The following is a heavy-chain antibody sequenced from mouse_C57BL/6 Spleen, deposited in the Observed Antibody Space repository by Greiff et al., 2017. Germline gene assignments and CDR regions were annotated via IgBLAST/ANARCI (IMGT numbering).Heavy chain of an antibody. CDR2: INPSNGGT. D-gene: IGHD1-2*01. J-gene: IGHJ4*01. V-gene: IGHV1-53*01. CDR1: GYTFTSYW. CDR3: ARSRILRPENAMDY. Sequence: VQLQQSGTELVKPGASVKLSCKASGYTFTSYWMHWVKQRPGQGLEWIGNINPSNGGTNYNEKFKGKATLTVDKSSSTAYMQLSSLTSEDSAVYYCARSRILRPENAMDYWGQGTSVTVSS.